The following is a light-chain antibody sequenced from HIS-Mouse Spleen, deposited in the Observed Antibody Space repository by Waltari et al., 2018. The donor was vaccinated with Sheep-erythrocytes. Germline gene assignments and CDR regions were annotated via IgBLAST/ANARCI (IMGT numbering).Light chain of an antibody. CDR3: CSYAGSYNHV. J-gene: IGLJ1*01. Sequence: QSALTQPRSVSGSPGQSVTISCTGTSSDVGGYNYVSWYQQHPGKAPKLMIYDVSKRPSVVPDLFSGSKSGNTASLTISGLQAEDEADYYCCSYAGSYNHVFATGTKVTVL. CDR2: DVS. V-gene: IGLV2-11*01. CDR1: SSDVGGYNY.